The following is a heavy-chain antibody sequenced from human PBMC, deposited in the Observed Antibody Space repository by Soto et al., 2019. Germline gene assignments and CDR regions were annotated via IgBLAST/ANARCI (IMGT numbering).Heavy chain of an antibody. Sequence: PGGSLTLSCAASGFAFRSYNMNWVRQAPGKGLEWVASISSGSSNIYYADSVKGRFTISRDNAKNSLFLQMDSLRAEDSAVYYCASATVVAANFDFWGQGTLVTVSS. CDR3: ASATVVAANFDF. CDR1: GFAFRSYN. V-gene: IGHV3-21*01. J-gene: IGHJ4*02. D-gene: IGHD2-15*01. CDR2: ISSGSSNI.